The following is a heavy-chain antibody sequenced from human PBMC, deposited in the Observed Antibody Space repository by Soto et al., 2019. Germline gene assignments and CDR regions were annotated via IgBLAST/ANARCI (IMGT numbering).Heavy chain of an antibody. Sequence: GGSLRLSCAASGFTFSSYAMHWVRQAPGKGLEWVAVISYDGSNKYYADSVKGRFTISRDNSKNTLYLQMNSLRAEDTAVYYCARDQDDDGVYFDYWGQGTLVTVSS. V-gene: IGHV3-30-3*01. J-gene: IGHJ4*02. CDR2: ISYDGSNK. CDR3: ARDQDDDGVYFDY. D-gene: IGHD2-8*01. CDR1: GFTFSSYA.